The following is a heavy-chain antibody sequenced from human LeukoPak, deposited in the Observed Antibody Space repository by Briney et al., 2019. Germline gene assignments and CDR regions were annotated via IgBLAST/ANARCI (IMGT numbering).Heavy chain of an antibody. Sequence: PSETLSLTWAVSGGSISSGGYSWSWIRQPPGKGLEWIGYIYYSGSTYYNPSLKSRVTISVDTSKNQFSLKLSSVTAADTAVYYCARDLRAGDGSGSYYNTGAFDIWGQGTMVTVSS. CDR1: GGSISSGGYS. V-gene: IGHV4-30-4*07. CDR2: IYYSGST. J-gene: IGHJ3*02. D-gene: IGHD3-10*01. CDR3: ARDLRAGDGSGSYYNTGAFDI.